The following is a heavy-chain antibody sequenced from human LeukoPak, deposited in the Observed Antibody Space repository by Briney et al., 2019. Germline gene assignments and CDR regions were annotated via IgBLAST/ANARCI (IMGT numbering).Heavy chain of an antibody. CDR1: GGSISSGGYY. Sequence: SETLSFTCTVSGGSISSGGYYWSWIRQPPGKGLEWIGYIYHSGSTYYNPSLKSRVTISVDRSKNQFSLKLSSVTAADTAVYYCARTTSGSYGGWGQGTLVTVSS. CDR2: IYHSGST. D-gene: IGHD1-26*01. J-gene: IGHJ4*02. CDR3: ARTTSGSYGG. V-gene: IGHV4-30-2*01.